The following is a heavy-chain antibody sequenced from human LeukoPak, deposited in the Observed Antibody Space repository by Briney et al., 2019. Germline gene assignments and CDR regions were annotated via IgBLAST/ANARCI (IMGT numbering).Heavy chain of an antibody. D-gene: IGHD2-21*01. CDR2: ISGSGDAT. V-gene: IGHV3-23*01. J-gene: IGHJ4*02. CDR1: GFTYGSYA. CDR3: AKSDCGSDGCKLPNS. Sequence: PGRSLRLSCAASGFTYGSYAMSWVRQAPGKGLEWVSLISGSGDATKTADSVKGRFTISRDNSKNTLYLLMNNLGDEDTAVYFCAKSDCGSDGCKLPNSWGQGTLVTVSS.